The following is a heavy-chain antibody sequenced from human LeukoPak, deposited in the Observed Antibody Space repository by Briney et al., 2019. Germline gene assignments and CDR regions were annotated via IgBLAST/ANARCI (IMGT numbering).Heavy chain of an antibody. CDR1: GYTFTNHD. V-gene: IGHV1-8*01. J-gene: IGHJ4*02. D-gene: IGHD5-18*01. CDR3: ARGVNSQGTAMVLFDH. CDR2: MNPNSGNS. Sequence: GASVKVSCKASGYTFTNHDINWVRQATGQGLEWMRWMNPNSGNSGYAQNFQGRVSMTRDTSMATAYMELSSLTSDDTALYYCARGVNSQGTAMVLFDHWGQGTLITVSS.